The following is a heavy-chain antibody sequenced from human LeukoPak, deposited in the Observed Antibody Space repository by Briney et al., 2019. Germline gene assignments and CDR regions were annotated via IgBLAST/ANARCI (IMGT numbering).Heavy chain of an antibody. D-gene: IGHD5-12*01. V-gene: IGHV3-21*01. CDR1: GFTLSSYS. CDR2: ISSSSSYI. CDR3: ARGASGPGVATIVY. J-gene: IGHJ4*02. Sequence: GGSLRLSCAASGFTLSSYSMNWVRQAPGKGLEWVSSISSSSSYIYYADSVKGRFTISRDNAKNSLYLQMNSLRAEDTAVYYCARGASGPGVATIVYWGQGTLVTVSS.